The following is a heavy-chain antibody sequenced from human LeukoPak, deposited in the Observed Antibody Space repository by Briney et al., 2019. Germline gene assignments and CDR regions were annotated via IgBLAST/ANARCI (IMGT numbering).Heavy chain of an antibody. V-gene: IGHV3-21*01. CDR3: ARAGNRCGGDCYRYYYYYMDV. D-gene: IGHD2-21*02. CDR1: GFTFSSYS. CDR2: ISSSRSYI. Sequence: GGSLRLSCAASGFTFSSYSMNWVRQAPGKGLEWVSSISSSRSYIYYADSVKGRFTISRDNAKNSLYLQMNSLRAEDTAVYYCARAGNRCGGDCYRYYYYYMDVWGKGTTVTVSS. J-gene: IGHJ6*03.